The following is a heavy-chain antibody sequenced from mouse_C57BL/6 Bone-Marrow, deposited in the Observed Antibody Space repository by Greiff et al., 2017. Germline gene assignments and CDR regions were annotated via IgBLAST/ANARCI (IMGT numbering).Heavy chain of an antibody. J-gene: IGHJ1*03. D-gene: IGHD6-1*01. CDR3: ARGHRRYCDV. CDR2: IDPNSGGT. CDR1: GYTFTRYW. Sequence: VQLQQPGAELVKPGASVKLSCKASGYTFTRYWMHWVKQRPGRGLEWIGRIDPNSGGTKYNEKFKSKATLTVDKPSSTAYMQLSSLTSGDSAVYYCARGHRRYCDVWGTGTTVTVSS. V-gene: IGHV1-72*01.